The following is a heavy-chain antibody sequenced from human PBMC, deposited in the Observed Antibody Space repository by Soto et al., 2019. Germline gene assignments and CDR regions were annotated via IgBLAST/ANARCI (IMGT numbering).Heavy chain of an antibody. D-gene: IGHD3-22*01. CDR1: GFTFSSYA. Sequence: GGSLRLSCAASGFTFSSYAMHWVRQAPGKGLEYVSAISSNGGSTYYANSVKGRFTISRDNSKNMLYLQMGSLRAEDMAVYYCARDSGYYDSSGYLDYWGQGTLVTVSS. CDR2: ISSNGGST. V-gene: IGHV3-64*01. J-gene: IGHJ4*02. CDR3: ARDSGYYDSSGYLDY.